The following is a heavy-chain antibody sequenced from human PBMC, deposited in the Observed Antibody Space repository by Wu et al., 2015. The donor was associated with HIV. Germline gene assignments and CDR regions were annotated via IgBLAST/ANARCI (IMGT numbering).Heavy chain of an antibody. CDR3: ARGDRDYYFYMDV. CDR2: IIPIFGTP. J-gene: IGHJ6*03. CDR1: SGTFSSHA. V-gene: IGHV1-69*12. Sequence: QVQLVQSGAEVKTTGSTVKVSCKASSGTFSSHAISWVRQAPGQGLEWMGGIIPIFGTPNYAQKFQGRVTITADDSSTTVYMDLSSLRSDDTALYYCARGDRDYYFYMDVWGKGTTVIVSS.